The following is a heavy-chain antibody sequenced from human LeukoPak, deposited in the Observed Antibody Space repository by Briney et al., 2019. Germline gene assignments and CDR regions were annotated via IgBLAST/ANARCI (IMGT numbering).Heavy chain of an antibody. CDR1: GGSFSGYY. V-gene: IGHV4-34*01. J-gene: IGHJ6*02. CDR2: INHSGSI. CDR3: ARGQRRLTYYYYGMDV. D-gene: IGHD2-2*01. Sequence: PSETLSLTCAVYGGSFSGYYWSWIRQPPGKGLEWIGDINHSGSINYNPSLKSRVTISVDTSKNQFSLKLSSVTAADTAVYYCARGQRRLTYYYYGMDVWGQGTTVTVSS.